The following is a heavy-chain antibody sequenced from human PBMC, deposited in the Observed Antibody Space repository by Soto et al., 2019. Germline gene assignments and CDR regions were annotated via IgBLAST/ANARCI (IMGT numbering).Heavy chain of an antibody. V-gene: IGHV1-69*13. D-gene: IGHD3-10*01. CDR3: AGLWFGELSYFSWFDP. CDR2: IIPIFGTA. J-gene: IGHJ5*02. Sequence: SVKVSCKASGGTFSSYAISWVRQAPGQGLEWMGGIIPIFGTANYAQKFQGRVTITADESTSTAYMELSSLRSEDTAVYYCAGLWFGELSYFSWFDPWGQGTLVTVSS. CDR1: GGTFSSYA.